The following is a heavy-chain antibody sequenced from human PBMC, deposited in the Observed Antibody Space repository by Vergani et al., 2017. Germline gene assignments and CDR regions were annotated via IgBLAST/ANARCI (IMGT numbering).Heavy chain of an antibody. CDR3: AHSTLMVRGVPWFDYYMDV. Sequence: QITLKESGPTLVKPTQTLTLTCTFSGFSLSTSGVGVGWIRQPPGKALEWLALIYWDDDKRYSPSLKSRLTITKDTSKNQVVLTMTNMDPVDTATYYCAHSTLMVRGVPWFDYYMDVWGKGTTVTVSS. V-gene: IGHV2-5*02. D-gene: IGHD3-10*01. CDR1: GFSLSTSGVG. CDR2: IYWDDDK. J-gene: IGHJ6*03.